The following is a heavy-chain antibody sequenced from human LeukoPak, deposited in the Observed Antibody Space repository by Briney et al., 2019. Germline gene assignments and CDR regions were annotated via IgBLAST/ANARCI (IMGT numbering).Heavy chain of an antibody. CDR1: GFTVSAHY. J-gene: IGHJ4*02. CDR3: ARGAYYYED. D-gene: IGHD3-22*01. V-gene: IGHV3-66*01. Sequence: GGSLRLSCAASGFTVSAHYMGWVRQAPGKGLEWVSVICSGDTTDYADSVKGRFTISRDNAKNSLYLQMNSLRAEDTAVYHCARGAYYYEDWGQGTLVTVSS. CDR2: ICSGDTT.